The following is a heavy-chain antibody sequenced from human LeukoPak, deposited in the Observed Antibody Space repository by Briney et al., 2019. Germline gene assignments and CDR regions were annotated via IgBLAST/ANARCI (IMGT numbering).Heavy chain of an antibody. D-gene: IGHD2/OR15-2a*01. CDR3: FPRGLTFGDY. V-gene: IGHV3-23*01. CDR2: ISGNGGST. CDR1: GFTFSSYA. Sequence: GGSLRLSCAASGFTFSSYAMSWVRQAPGKGLEWVSGISGNGGSTYYADSVKGRFTISRDNSKNTLYLQMNSLRAEDTAVYYCFPRGLTFGDYWGQGTLVTVSS. J-gene: IGHJ4*02.